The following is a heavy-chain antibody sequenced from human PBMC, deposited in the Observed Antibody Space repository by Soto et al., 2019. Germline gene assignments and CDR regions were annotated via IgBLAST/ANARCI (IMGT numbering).Heavy chain of an antibody. J-gene: IGHJ4*02. CDR1: GSSLMPVGVG. V-gene: IGHV2-5*02. D-gene: IGHD2-15*01. CDR3: AHTVAPRIFDY. Sequence: QITLKEAGPTLVKPTQTLTLTCSFSGSSLMPVGVGGGWIRRPPGKALEWLALIYRDDVKGYSTSLKSRLTITKDTSKTQVVLTITNMGPVDTATYYCAHTVAPRIFDYWGQGTLVTVSS. CDR2: IYRDDVK.